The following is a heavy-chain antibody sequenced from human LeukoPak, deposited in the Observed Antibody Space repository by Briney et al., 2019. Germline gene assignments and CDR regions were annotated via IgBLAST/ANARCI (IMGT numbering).Heavy chain of an antibody. CDR3: ARTNSGIAVAIDY. V-gene: IGHV3-21*01. Sequence: GGSLRLSCAASGFSFSTYSMIWVRQAPGKGLEWVSSISSSSSYIYYADSVKGRFTISRDNAKNSLYLQMNSLRAEDTAVYYCARTNSGIAVAIDYWGQGTLVTVSS. CDR2: ISSSSSYI. D-gene: IGHD6-19*01. CDR1: GFSFSTYS. J-gene: IGHJ4*02.